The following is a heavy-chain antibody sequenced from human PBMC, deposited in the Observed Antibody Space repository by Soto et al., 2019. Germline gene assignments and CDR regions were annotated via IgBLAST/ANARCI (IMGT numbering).Heavy chain of an antibody. D-gene: IGHD1-26*01. CDR2: VSDVERA. V-gene: IGHV3-53*01. Sequence: EVRLVESGGGLIQPGGSLRLSCVVSGFSVSSNYMSWVRQAPGKGLEWVTVVSDVERANYADSVKGRFTVSRDISKRTVFLQMNSLRAEDTAVYYCARPHSAAFAWAAESWGQGTLVIVSP. CDR3: ARPHSAAFAWAAES. J-gene: IGHJ5*02. CDR1: GFSVSSNY.